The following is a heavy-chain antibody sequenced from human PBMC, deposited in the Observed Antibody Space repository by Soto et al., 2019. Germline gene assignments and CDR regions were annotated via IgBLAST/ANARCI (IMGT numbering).Heavy chain of an antibody. V-gene: IGHV1-18*01. CDR1: GYTFTSYA. CDR2: ISAYNGNT. J-gene: IGHJ4*02. D-gene: IGHD5-12*01. Sequence: ASVKVSCKASGYTFTSYAMHWVRQAPGQRLEWMGWISAYNGNTNYAQKLQGRVTMTTDTSTSTAYMELRSLRSDDTAVYYCARENAGRWLRIPPEDYWGQGTLVTVSS. CDR3: ARENAGRWLRIPPEDY.